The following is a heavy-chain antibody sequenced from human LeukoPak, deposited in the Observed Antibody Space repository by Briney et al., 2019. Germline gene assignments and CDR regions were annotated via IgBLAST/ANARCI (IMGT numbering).Heavy chain of an antibody. D-gene: IGHD1-1*01. CDR2: INHSGST. CDR3: ARIGVHRYYFDY. J-gene: IGHJ4*02. V-gene: IGHV4-34*01. Sequence: PSETLSLTCAVYGGSFSGYYWSWIRQPPGKGLEWIGEINHSGSTNYNPSLKSRVTISVDTSKNQFSLKLSSVTAADTAVYYCARIGVHRYYFDYWGQGTLVTVSS. CDR1: GGSFSGYY.